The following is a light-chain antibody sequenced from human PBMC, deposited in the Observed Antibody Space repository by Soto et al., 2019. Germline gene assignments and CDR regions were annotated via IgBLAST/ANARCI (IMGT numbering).Light chain of an antibody. CDR1: QSVSNY. J-gene: IGKJ4*02. CDR3: QQRTNWPLT. V-gene: IGKV3-11*01. Sequence: EIVLTQSPATLSMSPGERATLSCRASQSVSNYLAWYQQKPGQAPRLLIYEASNRASGIPARFSGRGSGTDFTPTISSLEPEDFRLHYCQQRTNWPLTFGGGTNVDIK. CDR2: EAS.